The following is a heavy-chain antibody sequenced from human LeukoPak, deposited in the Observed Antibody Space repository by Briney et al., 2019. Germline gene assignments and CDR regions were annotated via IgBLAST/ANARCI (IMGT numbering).Heavy chain of an antibody. CDR3: ARYDILTGCVDY. V-gene: IGHV4-34*01. J-gene: IGHJ4*02. D-gene: IGHD3-9*01. Sequence: PSETLSLTCAVYGGSFSGYYWSWIRQPPGKGLEWIGEINHSGSTNYNPSLKSRVTISVDTSKNQFSLKLSSVTAADTAVYYCARYDILTGCVDYWGQGTLVTVSS. CDR1: GGSFSGYY. CDR2: INHSGST.